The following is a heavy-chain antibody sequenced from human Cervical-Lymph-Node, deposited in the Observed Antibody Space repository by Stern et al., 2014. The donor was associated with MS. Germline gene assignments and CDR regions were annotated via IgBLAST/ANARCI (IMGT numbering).Heavy chain of an antibody. CDR3: ARDTSSPERSDW. CDR2: ITNVGST. CDR1: GFTVRRDY. Sequence: EVQLVESGGGVIQPGGSLRLSWTASGFTVRRDYMTWVRPAPGKGLEWVSLITNVGSTFYTDSVKGRFTISRDDSKNTVYLHMTSLRAEDTAMYYCARDTSSPERSDWWGQGTLVTVSS. J-gene: IGHJ4*02. D-gene: IGHD1-1*01. V-gene: IGHV3-53*01.